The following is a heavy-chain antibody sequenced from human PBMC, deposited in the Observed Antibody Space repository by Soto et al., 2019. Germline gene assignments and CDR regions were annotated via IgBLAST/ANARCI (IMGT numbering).Heavy chain of an antibody. CDR3: ARGERRYYDSSGYTYYFDY. V-gene: IGHV4-59*12. CDR1: GGSISSYY. CDR2: IYYSGST. J-gene: IGHJ4*02. D-gene: IGHD3-22*01. Sequence: PSETLSLTCTVSGGSISSYYWSWIRLPPGQGLEWIGYIYYSGSTNYNPSLKSRVTISVDTSKNQFSLKLSSVTAADTAVYYCARGERRYYDSSGYTYYFDYWGQGTLVTVSS.